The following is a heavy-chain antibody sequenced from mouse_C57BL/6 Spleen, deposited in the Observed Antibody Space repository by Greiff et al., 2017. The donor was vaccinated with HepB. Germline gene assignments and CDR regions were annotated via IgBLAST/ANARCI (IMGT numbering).Heavy chain of an antibody. J-gene: IGHJ4*01. CDR3: AYDSYAMDY. CDR2: IDPSDSYT. V-gene: IGHV1-59*01. CDR1: GYTFTSYW. D-gene: IGHD2-4*01. Sequence: QVQLQQPGAELVRPGTSVKLSCKASGYTFTSYWMHWVKQRPGQGLEWIGVIDPSDSYTNYNQKFKGKATLTVDTSSSTAYMQLSSLTSEDSAVYYCAYDSYAMDYWGQGTSVTVSS.